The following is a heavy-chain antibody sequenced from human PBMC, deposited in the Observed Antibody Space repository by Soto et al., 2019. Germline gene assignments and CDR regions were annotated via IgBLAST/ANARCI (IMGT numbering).Heavy chain of an antibody. J-gene: IGHJ6*03. D-gene: IGHD6-19*01. CDR2: IYSGGST. CDR3: ARDTGPSDSSGWYRRYYYYMDV. CDR1: GFTVSSNY. V-gene: IGHV3-53*04. Sequence: GGSLRLSCAASGFTVSSNYMSWVRQAPGKGLEWVSVIYSGGSTYYADSVKGRFTISRHNSKNTLYLQMNSLRAEDTAVYYCARDTGPSDSSGWYRRYYYYMDVWGKGTTVTVSS.